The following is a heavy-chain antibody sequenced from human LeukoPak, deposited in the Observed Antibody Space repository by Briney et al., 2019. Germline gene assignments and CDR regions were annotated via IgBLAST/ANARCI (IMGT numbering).Heavy chain of an antibody. Sequence: GGSLRLSCAASGSTFSSYAMHWVRQAPGKGLEWVAVISYDGSNKYYADSVKGRFTISRDNSKNTLYLQMNSLRAEDTAVYYCARRRFDYWGQGTLVTVSS. V-gene: IGHV3-30*04. CDR2: ISYDGSNK. J-gene: IGHJ4*02. CDR1: GSTFSSYA. CDR3: ARRRFDY.